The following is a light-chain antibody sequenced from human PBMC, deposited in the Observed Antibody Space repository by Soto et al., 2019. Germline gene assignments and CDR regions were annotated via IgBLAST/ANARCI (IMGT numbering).Light chain of an antibody. Sequence: DIALTQSPDTLSLSPVERATLSYRASQSVSSTYLIWYQQKPGQAPRLLIYGASSRATGVPDRFSGGGSGTDFTLTISRLEPEDFAVYYCRHFVNSLTWTFGQGTKV. J-gene: IGKJ1*01. V-gene: IGKV3-20*01. CDR3: RHFVNSLTWT. CDR2: GAS. CDR1: QSVSSTY.